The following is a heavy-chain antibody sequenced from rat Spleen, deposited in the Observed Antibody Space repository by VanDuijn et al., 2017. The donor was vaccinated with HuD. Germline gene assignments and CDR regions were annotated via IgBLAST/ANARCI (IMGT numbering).Heavy chain of an antibody. J-gene: IGHJ2*01. V-gene: IGHV5-7*01. Sequence: EVQLVESGGGLVQPGRSLKLSCAASGFTFSPFAMAWVRQAPKKGLEWVATITSGGSNTYYPDSVKGRFTISRDNAKSTLYLQMNSLRSEDTATYYCASHNNPDYFDYWGQGVLVTVSS. CDR1: GFTFSPFA. CDR2: ITSGGSNT. CDR3: ASHNNPDYFDY. D-gene: IGHD1-10*01.